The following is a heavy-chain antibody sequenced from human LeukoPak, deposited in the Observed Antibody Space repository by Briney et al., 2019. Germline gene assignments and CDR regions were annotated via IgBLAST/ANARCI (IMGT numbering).Heavy chain of an antibody. Sequence: GGSLRLSCAASGLTFSSYAMSWVRQAPGKGLEWVSAISVSGGSTYYADSVKGRFTISRDNSKNTLYLQMNSLRAEDTAVYYCAKEVGPIYDYVTPGRFDPWGQGTLVTVSS. CDR2: ISVSGGST. J-gene: IGHJ5*02. CDR3: AKEVGPIYDYVTPGRFDP. CDR1: GLTFSSYA. D-gene: IGHD3-16*01. V-gene: IGHV3-23*01.